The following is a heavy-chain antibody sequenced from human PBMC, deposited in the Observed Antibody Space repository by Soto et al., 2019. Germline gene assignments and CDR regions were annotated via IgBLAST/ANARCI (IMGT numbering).Heavy chain of an antibody. CDR3: ARGAVAGDYYYYYGMDV. Sequence: ETLSLTCTVSGGSISSYYWSWIRRPPGKGLEGRGYIYYSRSTNYTPSLKSRVTISVDTSKNQFSLKLSSVTAADTAVYYCARGAVAGDYYYYYGMDVWGQGTTVTVSS. CDR1: GGSISSYY. J-gene: IGHJ6*02. D-gene: IGHD6-19*01. V-gene: IGHV4-59*01. CDR2: IYYSRST.